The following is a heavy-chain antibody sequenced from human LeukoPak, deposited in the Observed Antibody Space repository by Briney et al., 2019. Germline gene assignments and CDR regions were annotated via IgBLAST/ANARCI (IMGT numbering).Heavy chain of an antibody. Sequence: SETLSLTCSVSTDSTNTYSWSWIRQSPGKGLEWIGHIYHSGSNDDNPSFKSGVTIFIDIFKKKFSLKLTSVTVADTAMYYCVRLRWELLAPYFDHWGQGAFVIVSS. V-gene: IGHV4-59*01. CDR3: VRLRWELLAPYFDH. CDR1: TDSTNTYS. CDR2: IYHSGSN. D-gene: IGHD2-15*01. J-gene: IGHJ4*02.